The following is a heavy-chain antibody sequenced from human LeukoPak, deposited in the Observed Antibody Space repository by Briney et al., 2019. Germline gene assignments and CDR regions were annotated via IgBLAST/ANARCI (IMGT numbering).Heavy chain of an antibody. V-gene: IGHV3-11*04. CDR2: ISSTGSLI. Sequence: PGGSLRLSCVASGFKFGDYYMSWLRQAPGKGLEWLSYISSTGSLIYYADSVRGRFTTSRDNSKNTLYLQMNSLRAEDTAVYYCARARMVQRQYYYDSSGYYYTSWGQGTLVTVSS. CDR1: GFKFGDYY. D-gene: IGHD3-22*01. J-gene: IGHJ4*02. CDR3: ARARMVQRQYYYDSSGYYYTS.